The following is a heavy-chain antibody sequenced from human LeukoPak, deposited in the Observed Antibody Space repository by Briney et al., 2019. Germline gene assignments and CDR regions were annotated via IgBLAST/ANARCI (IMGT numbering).Heavy chain of an antibody. V-gene: IGHV3-21*01. J-gene: IGHJ1*01. CDR1: GFTFSSYS. CDR3: ARLPYDSSGYFQH. D-gene: IGHD3-22*01. CDR2: ISSSSSYI. Sequence: GGSLRLSCAASGFTFSSYSMNWVRQAPGKGLEWVSSISSSSSYIYYADSVKGRFTISRDNSKNTLYLQMNSLRAEDTAVYYCARLPYDSSGYFQHWGQGTLVTVSS.